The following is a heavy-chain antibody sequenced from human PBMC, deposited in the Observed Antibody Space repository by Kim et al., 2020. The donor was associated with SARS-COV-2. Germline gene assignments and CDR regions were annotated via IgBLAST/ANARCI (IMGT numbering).Heavy chain of an antibody. CDR1: GFTFSSYA. CDR3: AKDPPEYGGKGDYFDY. Sequence: GGSLRLSCAASGFTFSSYAMHWVRQAPGKGLEWVAVIWYDGSNKYYADSVKGRFTISRDNSKNTLYLQMNSLRAEDTAVYYCAKDPPEYGGKGDYFDYWGQGTLVTVSS. J-gene: IGHJ4*02. V-gene: IGHV3-33*06. D-gene: IGHD4-17*01. CDR2: IWYDGSNK.